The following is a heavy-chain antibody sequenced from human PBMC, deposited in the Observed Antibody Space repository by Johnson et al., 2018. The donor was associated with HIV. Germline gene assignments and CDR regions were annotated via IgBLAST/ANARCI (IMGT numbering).Heavy chain of an antibody. J-gene: IGHJ3*01. D-gene: IGHD6-19*01. Sequence: VQLVESGGGLVQPGGSLRLSCAASGFTFSSYAMSWVRQAPGKGLEWVSVIYGGATYYADSVKGRCPIARDNSKNSLILQMNSLRAEDTAVYYCARERGGSSGWSDALDVWGQGTMVTVSS. V-gene: IGHV3-66*01. CDR2: IYGGAT. CDR1: GFTFSSYA. CDR3: ARERGGSSGWSDALDV.